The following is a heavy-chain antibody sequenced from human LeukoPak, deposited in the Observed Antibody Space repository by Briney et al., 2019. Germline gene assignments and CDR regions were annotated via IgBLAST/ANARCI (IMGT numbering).Heavy chain of an antibody. CDR1: GFTFSTYS. Sequence: PGGSLRLSCAASGFTFSTYSMNWVRQAPGKGLEWVSIIYSGGSTYYADSVKGRFTISRDISQNTVYLQMNSLRAEDTAVYYCARDLGYSAYATVRGNDVEIWGQGTMVTVSS. CDR2: IYSGGST. CDR3: ARDLGYSAYATVRGNDVEI. D-gene: IGHD5-12*01. V-gene: IGHV3-66*01. J-gene: IGHJ3*02.